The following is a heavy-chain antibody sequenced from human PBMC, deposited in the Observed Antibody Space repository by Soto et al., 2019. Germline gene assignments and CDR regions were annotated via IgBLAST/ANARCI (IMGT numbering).Heavy chain of an antibody. Sequence: PSETLSLTCAVYGGPFSVYYWSWIRQPPGKGLEWIGEINHSGSTNYNPSLKSRVTISVDTSKNQFSLKLSSVTAADTAVYYCASLYYDFWSGYYTEWGQGTLVTAPQ. J-gene: IGHJ4*02. CDR2: INHSGST. D-gene: IGHD3-3*01. CDR1: GGPFSVYY. CDR3: ASLYYDFWSGYYTE. V-gene: IGHV4-34*01.